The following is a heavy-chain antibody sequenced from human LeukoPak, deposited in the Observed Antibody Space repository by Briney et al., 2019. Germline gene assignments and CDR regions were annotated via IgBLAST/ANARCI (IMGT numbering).Heavy chain of an antibody. CDR2: IFSGGTT. Sequence: GESLRLSCAASGFSVSMKYMTWVRQAPGKGLEWDSVIFSGGTTYYADSVKGRFTVSRDNSKNMMYLQMNSLRAEDAAVYYCARFSGPGMQHYYYYMDVWGTGTTVTVSS. D-gene: IGHD3-10*01. V-gene: IGHV3-53*01. CDR1: GFSVSMKY. J-gene: IGHJ6*03. CDR3: ARFSGPGMQHYYYYMDV.